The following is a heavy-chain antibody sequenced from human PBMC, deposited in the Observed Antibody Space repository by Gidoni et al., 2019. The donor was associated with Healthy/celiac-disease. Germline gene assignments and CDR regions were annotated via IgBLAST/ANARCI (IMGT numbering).Heavy chain of an antibody. J-gene: IGHJ6*02. Sequence: EVQLVESGGGLVKPGGSLRLTCAASGFTFSNACMTWVRQAPGKGLEWVGRIKSKTEGGTTDYAAPWKGRCTNSRDDSNNTLYLQMNSLKTDDTAVYYCTTDLPLLGYDYVRGSFRSGMDVWGQGTTVTVSS. CDR3: TTDLPLLGYDYVRGSFRSGMDV. CDR2: IKSKTEGGTT. D-gene: IGHD3-16*01. V-gene: IGHV3-15*01. CDR1: GFTFSNAC.